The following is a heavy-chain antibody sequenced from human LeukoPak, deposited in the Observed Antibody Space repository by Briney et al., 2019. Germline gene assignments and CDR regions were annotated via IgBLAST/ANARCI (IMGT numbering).Heavy chain of an antibody. CDR2: IYYSGST. CDR3: ARETYYYDSSGYHRLFDY. D-gene: IGHD3-22*01. CDR1: GGSISSGGYY. V-gene: IGHV4-31*03. Sequence: PSQTLSLTCTVSGGSISSGGYYWSWIRQHPGKGLEWIGYIYYSGSTYYNPSLKSRVTISVDTSKNQFSLKLSSVTAADTAVYYCARETYYYDSSGYHRLFDYWGQGTLVTVSS. J-gene: IGHJ4*02.